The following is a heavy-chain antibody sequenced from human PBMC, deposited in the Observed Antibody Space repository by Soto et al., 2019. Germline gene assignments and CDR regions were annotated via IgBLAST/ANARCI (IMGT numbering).Heavy chain of an antibody. CDR1: GFSLSSFG. Sequence: QVQVVESGGGVVQPGRSLRLSCAASGFSLSSFGMHWVRQAPGKGLEWVSLIWYDGSKKSYGDSVKGRFTISRDNSRNTVYLQMNSLRADDTAVYYCARDASYYSLWSGYYPSRNGMDVWGQATTVTVSS. CDR3: ARDASYYSLWSGYYPSRNGMDV. D-gene: IGHD3-3*01. CDR2: IWYDGSKK. V-gene: IGHV3-33*01. J-gene: IGHJ6*02.